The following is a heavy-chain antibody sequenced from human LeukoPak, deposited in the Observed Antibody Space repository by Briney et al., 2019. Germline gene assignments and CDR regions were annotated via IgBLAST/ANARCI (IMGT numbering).Heavy chain of an antibody. CDR1: GFTFSSYA. V-gene: IGHV3-23*01. Sequence: GGSLRLSCAASGFTFSSYAMSWVRQAPGKGLEWVSAISGSGGSTYYADSVKGRFTISRDNSKSTLYLQMNSLRAEDTAVYYCAKDLDRGDVYYYYYGMDVWGQGTTVTVSS. CDR3: AKDLDRGDVYYYYYGMDV. D-gene: IGHD2-21*01. CDR2: ISGSGGST. J-gene: IGHJ6*02.